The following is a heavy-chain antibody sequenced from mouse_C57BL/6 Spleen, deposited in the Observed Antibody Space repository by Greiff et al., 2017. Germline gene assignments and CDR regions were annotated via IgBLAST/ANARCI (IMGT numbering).Heavy chain of an antibody. CDR2: IHPNSGST. Sequence: QVQLKQPGAELVKPGASVKLSCKASGYTFTSYWMHWVKQRPGQGLEWIGMIHPNSGSTNYNEKFKSKATLTVDKSSSTAYMQLSSLTSEDSAVYYWAIWLRRDYYAMDYWGQGTSVTVSS. V-gene: IGHV1-64*01. J-gene: IGHJ4*01. CDR3: AIWLRRDYYAMDY. D-gene: IGHD2-2*01. CDR1: GYTFTSYW.